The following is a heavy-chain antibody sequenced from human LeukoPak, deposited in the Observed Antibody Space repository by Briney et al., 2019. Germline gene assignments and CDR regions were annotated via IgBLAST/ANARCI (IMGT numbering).Heavy chain of an antibody. Sequence: SVKVSCKASGGTFSSYAISWVRQAPGQGLEWMGGIIPIFGTANYAQKFQGRVTITADESTSTAYMELGSLRSEDTAVYYCARAAVVVAAINYYYYGMDVWGQETTVTVSS. V-gene: IGHV1-69*13. CDR1: GGTFSSYA. D-gene: IGHD2-15*01. J-gene: IGHJ6*02. CDR2: IIPIFGTA. CDR3: ARAAVVVAAINYYYYGMDV.